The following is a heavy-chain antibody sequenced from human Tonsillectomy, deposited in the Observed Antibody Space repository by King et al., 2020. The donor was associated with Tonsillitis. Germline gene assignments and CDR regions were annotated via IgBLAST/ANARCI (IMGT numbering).Heavy chain of an antibody. CDR1: GFTFSKYA. V-gene: IGHV3-23*04. Sequence: LVESGGGLVQPGGSLRLSCAASGFTFSKYAMSWGRQAPGKGLEWVSTIMGSGRYTYYADSVKGRFTISRDNSKNTQYLQMNSLRGEDTAVYYRAKGGEAVAVWFDPWGQGTLVTVSS. CDR2: IMGSGRYT. J-gene: IGHJ5*02. D-gene: IGHD6-19*01. CDR3: AKGGEAVAVWFDP.